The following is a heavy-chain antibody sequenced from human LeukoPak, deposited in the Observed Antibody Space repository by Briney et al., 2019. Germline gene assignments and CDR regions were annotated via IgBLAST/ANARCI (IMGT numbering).Heavy chain of an antibody. CDR3: AKAGRPQAVAGWIDY. D-gene: IGHD6-19*01. CDR2: MGGGGTT. J-gene: IGHJ4*02. CDR1: GFTFNNNV. Sequence: GGSLRLSCAASGFTFNNNVRSWVRQAPGKGLEWVSAMGGGGTTYYADYVKGRFTISRDTSKNTLYLQMNSLRAEDTAIYYCAKAGRPQAVAGWIDYWGQGTLVTVSS. V-gene: IGHV3-23*01.